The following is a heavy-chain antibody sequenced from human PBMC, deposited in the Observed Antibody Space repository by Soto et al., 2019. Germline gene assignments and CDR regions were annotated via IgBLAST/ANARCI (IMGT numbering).Heavy chain of an antibody. V-gene: IGHV3-74*01. CDR3: ARVDYGDYSYGISYYMDV. J-gene: IGHJ6*03. D-gene: IGHD4-17*01. Sequence: EVQLVESGGGLVQPGGSLRLSCAASGFTFSSYWMHWVRQAPGKGLVWVSRINSDGSSTSYADSVKGRFTISRDNAKNTLYLQMNSLRAEDTAVYYCARVDYGDYSYGISYYMDVWGKGTTVTVSS. CDR1: GFTFSSYW. CDR2: INSDGSST.